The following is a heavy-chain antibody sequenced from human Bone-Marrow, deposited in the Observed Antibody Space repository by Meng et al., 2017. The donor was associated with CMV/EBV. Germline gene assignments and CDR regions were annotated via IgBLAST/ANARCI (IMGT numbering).Heavy chain of an antibody. D-gene: IGHD2-2*01. CDR3: AKVTGYCSSTSCLLYYFDY. V-gene: IGHV5-51*01. CDR1: GYRFTNYW. CDR2: IYPGDSDT. J-gene: IGHJ4*02. Sequence: GESLKISCKASGYRFTNYWIGWVRQMPGKGLEWMGIIYPGDSDTRYRPSFQGQVTISRDNSKNTLYLQMNRLRAEDTAVYYCAKVTGYCSSTSCLLYYFDYWGQGTLVTGSS.